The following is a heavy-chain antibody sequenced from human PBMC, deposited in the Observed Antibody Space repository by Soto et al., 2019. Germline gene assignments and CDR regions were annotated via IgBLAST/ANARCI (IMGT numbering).Heavy chain of an antibody. J-gene: IGHJ5*02. V-gene: IGHV5-51*01. CDR2: IYPGDSDT. D-gene: IGHD3-10*01. CDR1: GYSFTSHW. Sequence: PGESLKISCKGSGYSFTSHWIGWVRQMPGKGLEWMGIIYPGDSDTRYSPSFQGQVTISADKSISTAYLQWSSLKASDTAMYYCARSASGSYPPWWFDPWGQGTLVTVSS. CDR3: ARSASGSYPPWWFDP.